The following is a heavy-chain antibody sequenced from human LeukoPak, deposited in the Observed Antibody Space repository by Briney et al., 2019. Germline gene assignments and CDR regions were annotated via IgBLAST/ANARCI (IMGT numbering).Heavy chain of an antibody. D-gene: IGHD6-13*01. CDR1: GYSFTSYG. CDR3: ARIETIATAGLSYADY. Sequence: ASVKVSCKASGYSFTSYGINWVRQAPGQGLEWMGWISAYNGNTNYAQKLQGRVTMTTDTSTSTAYMELRSLRSDDTAVYYCARIETIATAGLSYADYWGQGTLVTVSS. V-gene: IGHV1-18*01. J-gene: IGHJ4*02. CDR2: ISAYNGNT.